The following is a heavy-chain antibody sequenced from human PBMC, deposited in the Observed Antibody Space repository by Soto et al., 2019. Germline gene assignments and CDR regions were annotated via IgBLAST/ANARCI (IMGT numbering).Heavy chain of an antibody. CDR1: GGTFSSYA. D-gene: IGHD1-26*01. Sequence: QVQMVQSGAAEKKPGASVKVSCKASGGTFSSYAISWVRQAPGQGLEWMVGLIPIFCTANYAQKFQGRVKITADESTRTASMELSRLRSEDTAVYYCACCVPIVGATNGWFDPWGQGTLVTVSS. CDR2: LIPIFCTA. CDR3: ACCVPIVGATNGWFDP. V-gene: IGHV1-69*01. J-gene: IGHJ5*02.